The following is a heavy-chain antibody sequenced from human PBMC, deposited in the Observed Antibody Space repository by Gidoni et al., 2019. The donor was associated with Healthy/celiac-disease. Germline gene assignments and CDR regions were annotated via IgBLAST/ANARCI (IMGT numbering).Heavy chain of an antibody. CDR1: GGTFSSYA. D-gene: IGHD2-2*01. V-gene: IGHV1-69*01. CDR3: AGGRAIDCSSTSCYSKRAYYYYGMDV. CDR2: IIPSFGTA. J-gene: IGHJ6*02. Sequence: QVQLVQSGAEVKKPGSSVKVSCTASGGTFSSYAISWVRQAPGQGLEWMGGIIPSFGTANYAQKFQGRVTITADESTSTAYMELSSLRSEDTAVYYCAGGRAIDCSSTSCYSKRAYYYYGMDVWGQGTTVTVSS.